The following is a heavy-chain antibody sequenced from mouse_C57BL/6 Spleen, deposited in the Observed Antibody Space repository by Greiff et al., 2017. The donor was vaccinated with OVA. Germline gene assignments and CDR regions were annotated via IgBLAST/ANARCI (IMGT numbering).Heavy chain of an antibody. Sequence: EVQRVESGGDLVKPGGSLKLSCAASGFTFSSYGMSWVRQTPDKRLEWVATISSGGSYTYYPDSVKGRFTISRDNAKNTLYLQMSSLKSEDTAMYYCARREIYFDYWGQGTTLTVSS. CDR2: ISSGGSYT. J-gene: IGHJ2*01. CDR1: GFTFSSYG. CDR3: ARREIYFDY. V-gene: IGHV5-6*01.